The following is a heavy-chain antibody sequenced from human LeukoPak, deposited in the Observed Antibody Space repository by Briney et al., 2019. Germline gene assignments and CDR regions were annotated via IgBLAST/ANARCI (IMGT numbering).Heavy chain of an antibody. J-gene: IGHJ4*02. CDR1: VCCFSNYS. CDR3: ARAIQSHLLKGYFDY. CDR2: IYSDGTP. V-gene: IGHV3-53*01. D-gene: IGHD2-2*01. Sequence: GGSLTLSCPASVCCFSNYSLRWVRQAPGKGLEWVSTIYSDGTPYYADSLKGRFTISRDNSKNTLYLRMNSLRAEDTAIYYCARAIQSHLLKGYFDYWGQGTLVTVSS.